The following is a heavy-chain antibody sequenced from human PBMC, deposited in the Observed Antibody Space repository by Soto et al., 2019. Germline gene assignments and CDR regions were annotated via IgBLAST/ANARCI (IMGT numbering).Heavy chain of an antibody. Sequence: SETLSLTCTVSGGSVTVDYWSWLRQPPGKGLEWIGYIYSSGNINFNPSLKNRVTMSVDTSKNQFSLNLTSVTAADTAVHFCARGLRGVGYDPWGQGTPVTVSS. D-gene: IGHD3-10*01. CDR1: GGSVTVDY. CDR2: IYSSGNI. J-gene: IGHJ5*02. CDR3: ARGLRGVGYDP. V-gene: IGHV4-4*09.